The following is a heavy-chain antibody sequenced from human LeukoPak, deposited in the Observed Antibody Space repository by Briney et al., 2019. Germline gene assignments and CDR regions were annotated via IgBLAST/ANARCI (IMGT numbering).Heavy chain of an antibody. CDR3: EYLGENDDLDGMDV. J-gene: IGHJ6*02. Sequence: SETLSHNCAAHGGSFSGYYWSWIRQPPAKGLKRIAEINHSGSTNYNPSLKSRVTISVDTSKNQFSLKLSSVTAADTAVYYCEYLGENDDLDGMDVWGQGTTVTASS. D-gene: IGHD2-2*01. V-gene: IGHV4-34*01. CDR2: INHSGST. CDR1: GGSFSGYY.